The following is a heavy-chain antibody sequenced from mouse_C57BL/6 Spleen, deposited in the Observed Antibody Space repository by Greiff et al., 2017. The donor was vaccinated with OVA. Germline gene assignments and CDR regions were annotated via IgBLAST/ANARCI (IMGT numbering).Heavy chain of an antibody. CDR2: IDPSDSET. J-gene: IGHJ1*03. CDR1: GYTFTSYW. Sequence: VKLQESGAELVRPGSSVKLSCKASGYTFTSYWMHWVKQRPIQGLEWIGNIDPSDSETHYNQKFKDKATLTVDKSSSTAYMQLSSLTSEDSAVYYCARWGGYHGYFDVWGTGTTVTVSS. V-gene: IGHV1-52*01. D-gene: IGHD2-2*01. CDR3: ARWGGYHGYFDV.